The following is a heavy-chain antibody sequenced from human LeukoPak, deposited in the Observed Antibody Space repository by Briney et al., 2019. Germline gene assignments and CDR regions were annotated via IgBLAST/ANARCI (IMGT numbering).Heavy chain of an antibody. Sequence: GGSLRLSCAASGFTVSTNYMSWVRQAPGKGLEWVSIIYSDGSTYYADSVKGRFTISRDNSKNTMYHQMNSLRAEDTAVYYCARDRYYYDSSGYRTYYFDYWGQGTLVTVSS. V-gene: IGHV3-66*01. J-gene: IGHJ4*02. D-gene: IGHD3-22*01. CDR2: IYSDGST. CDR3: ARDRYYYDSSGYRTYYFDY. CDR1: GFTVSTNY.